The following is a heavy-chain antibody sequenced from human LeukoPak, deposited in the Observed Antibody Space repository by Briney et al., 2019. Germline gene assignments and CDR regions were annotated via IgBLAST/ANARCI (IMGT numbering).Heavy chain of an antibody. D-gene: IGHD2-2*01. CDR2: INAGNGNT. CDR3: ARSSIGYCSSTSCYAFDY. J-gene: IGHJ4*02. CDR1: GYTFTSYA. V-gene: IGHV1-3*03. Sequence: ASVTVSCKASGYTFTSYAIHWVRQAPGQRLEWMGWINAGNGNTKYSQEFQGRVTITRDTSASTAYMELSSLRSEDMAVYYCARSSIGYCSSTSCYAFDYWGQGTLVTVSS.